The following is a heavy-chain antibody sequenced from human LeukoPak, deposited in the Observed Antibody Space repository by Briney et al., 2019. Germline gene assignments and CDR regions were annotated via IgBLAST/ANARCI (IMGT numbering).Heavy chain of an antibody. Sequence: GESLKISCKGSGYSFTSYWIGWVRQMPGKGLDWMGIIYPGDSDTRYGPSFQGQVTISADKSISTAYLQWSSLKASDTAMYYCARSGSNYLLYYGMDVWGQGTTVTVSS. CDR3: ARSGSNYLLYYGMDV. CDR1: GYSFTSYW. CDR2: IYPGDSDT. V-gene: IGHV5-51*01. D-gene: IGHD4-11*01. J-gene: IGHJ6*02.